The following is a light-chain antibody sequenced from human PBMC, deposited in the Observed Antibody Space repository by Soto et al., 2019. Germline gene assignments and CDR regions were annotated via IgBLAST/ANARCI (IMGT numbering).Light chain of an antibody. Sequence: QSALTQPASVSGSPGQSITISCTGTSSDFGDYNYVSWYQQHPGKAPRLVIYDVSNRPSGVSSRFSGSRSGNTASLTISGIQAEDEADYYCSSHTSSNTLVFGIGTKLTVL. CDR3: SSHTSSNTLV. CDR1: SSDFGDYNY. J-gene: IGLJ1*01. V-gene: IGLV2-14*01. CDR2: DVS.